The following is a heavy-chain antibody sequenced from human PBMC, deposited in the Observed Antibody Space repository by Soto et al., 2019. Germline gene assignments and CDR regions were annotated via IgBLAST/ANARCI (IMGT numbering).Heavy chain of an antibody. D-gene: IGHD6-19*01. V-gene: IGHV3-33*01. CDR2: IWYDGSKK. J-gene: IGHJ4*02. Sequence: QVQLVESGGGVVQPGRSLRLSCAASGFTFSSYGMHWVRQAPGKGLEWVAVIWYDGSKKYYADSVKGRFTISRDNSKNTLYLQMSSLGGDDTAVYYCVRDPGHISGWYDFDYWGQGTLVTVSS. CDR1: GFTFSSYG. CDR3: VRDPGHISGWYDFDY.